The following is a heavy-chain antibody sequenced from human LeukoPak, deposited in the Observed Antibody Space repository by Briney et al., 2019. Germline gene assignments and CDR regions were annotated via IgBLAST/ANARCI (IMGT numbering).Heavy chain of an antibody. CDR1: GFTFSRCE. J-gene: IGHJ4*02. CDR3: ARESHTFTYFDY. CDR2: ISSSDDIV. V-gene: IGHV3-48*03. D-gene: IGHD3-16*01. Sequence: GGSLRLSCAASGFTFSRCEMNWVRQAPGKGLEWVSYISSSDDIVDYADSVKGRFTISRDNAKNSLFLQMNSLRAEDTAVYYCARESHTFTYFDYWGQGTLVTVSS.